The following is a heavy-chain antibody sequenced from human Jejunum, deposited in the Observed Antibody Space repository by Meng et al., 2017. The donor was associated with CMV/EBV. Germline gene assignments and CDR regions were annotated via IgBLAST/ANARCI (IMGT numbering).Heavy chain of an antibody. CDR3: ARGGPYPDSSGFHWYFDL. J-gene: IGHJ2*01. Sequence: VQLVPSGVKLSRPWASLKVPCKASGYTFINYEINWVRQAPGQGLEWMGWINTHTGNPTYGQGFTGRFVLSSDTSVSTANLQISSLKAEDTAVYYCARGGPYPDSSGFHWYFDLWGRGTLVTVSS. V-gene: IGHV7-4-1*02. CDR2: INTHTGNP. CDR1: GYTFINYE. D-gene: IGHD3-22*01.